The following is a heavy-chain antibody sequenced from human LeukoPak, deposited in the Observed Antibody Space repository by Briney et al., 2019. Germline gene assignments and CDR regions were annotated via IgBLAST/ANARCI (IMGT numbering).Heavy chain of an antibody. V-gene: IGHV3-30-3*01. CDR2: ISYDGGST. D-gene: IGHD6-19*01. CDR3: ARGSMWLVQGFDAFDI. J-gene: IGHJ3*02. Sequence: PGGSLRLSCAASGFTFSSYAMNWVRQAPGKGLEWVAVISYDGGSTYFADSVKGRLTISRDNSKNTLYLQMNSLRAEDTAVYYCARGSMWLVQGFDAFDIWGQGTMVTVSS. CDR1: GFTFSSYA.